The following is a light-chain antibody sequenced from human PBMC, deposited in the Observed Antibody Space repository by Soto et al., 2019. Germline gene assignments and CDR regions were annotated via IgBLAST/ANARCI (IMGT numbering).Light chain of an antibody. V-gene: IGLV2-23*01. CDR1: SSDVGSYNL. CDR2: EGS. CDR3: CSYAGTSSFYV. Sequence: LTPPASVSWSPGQSITISCTGTSSDVGSYNLVSWYQQHPGKAPKLMIYEGSKRPSGVSNRFSGSKSGSTASLTISGLQAEDEADYYCCSYAGTSSFYVFGTGTKVTVL. J-gene: IGLJ1*01.